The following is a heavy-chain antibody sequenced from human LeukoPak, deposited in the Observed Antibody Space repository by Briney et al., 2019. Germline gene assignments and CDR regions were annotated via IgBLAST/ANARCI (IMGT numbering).Heavy chain of an antibody. CDR1: GYTFTSYY. CDR2: INPSGGST. D-gene: IGHD6-19*01. J-gene: IGHJ4*02. CDR3: AREYSSGWPIDY. Sequence: ASVKVSCKASGYTFTSYYMHWVRQAPGQGLEWMGIINPSGGSTSSAQKFQGRVTMTRDMSTSTVYMELSSLRSEDTAVYYCAREYSSGWPIDYWGQGTLVTVSS. V-gene: IGHV1-46*01.